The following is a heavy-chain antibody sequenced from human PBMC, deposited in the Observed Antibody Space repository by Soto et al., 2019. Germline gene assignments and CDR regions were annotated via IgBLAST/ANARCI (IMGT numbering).Heavy chain of an antibody. CDR1: GFTLDDDA. V-gene: IGHV3-9*01. CDR3: AKGRLPFSYSRFVP. J-gene: IGHJ5*02. Sequence: PGGSLRLSCAASGFTLDDDAMHWVRQAPGKGLEWVSGISWNSGSIGYADSVKGRFTISRDNAKNSLYLQMNSLRAEDTALYYCAKGRLPFSYSRFVPGGQGTLV. D-gene: IGHD5-12*01. CDR2: ISWNSGSI.